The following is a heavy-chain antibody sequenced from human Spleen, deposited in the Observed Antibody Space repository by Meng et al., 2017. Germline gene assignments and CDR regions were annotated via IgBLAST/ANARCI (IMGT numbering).Heavy chain of an antibody. D-gene: IGHD1-26*01. V-gene: IGHV3-38-3*01. CDR3: ARIHGGATPGTKYYYGMDV. CDR1: GFTVSSNE. Sequence: GESLKISCAASGFTVSSNEMSWVRQAPGKGLEWVSSISGGSTYYADSRKGRFTITRDNAKSTLFLQMNRLRAEDTAVYYCARIHGGATPGTKYYYGMDVWGQGTTVTVSS. J-gene: IGHJ6*02. CDR2: ISGGST.